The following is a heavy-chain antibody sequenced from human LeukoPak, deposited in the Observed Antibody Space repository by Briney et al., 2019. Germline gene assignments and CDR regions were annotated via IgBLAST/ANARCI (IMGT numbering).Heavy chain of an antibody. CDR2: ISPSGGVT. J-gene: IGHJ4*02. CDR3: AKDIPYYYDNNVYY. V-gene: IGHV3-23*01. D-gene: IGHD3-22*01. CDR1: GFTFSSHG. Sequence: GGSLRLSCAASGFTFSSHGMNWVRQAPGKGLEWVSGISPSGGVTYYTDSVKGRFTISRDNSKNTVSLQMNSLRGDDTAVYYCAKDIPYYYDNNVYYWGQGTLVTVSS.